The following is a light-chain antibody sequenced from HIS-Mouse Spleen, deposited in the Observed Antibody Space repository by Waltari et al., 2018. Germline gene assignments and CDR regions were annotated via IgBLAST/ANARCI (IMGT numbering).Light chain of an antibody. V-gene: IGLV2-14*03. J-gene: IGLJ2*01. CDR2: DVS. Sequence: QSALTQPAPVSGSPGQSIPIPCTGTTSHGGGCNYVSWYQQHPGKAPNPMIYDVSTRPSGVSNRFSGSKSGNTASLTISGLQAEDEADYYCSSYTSSSTLVVFGGGTKLTVL. CDR1: TSHGGGCNY. CDR3: SSYTSSSTLVV.